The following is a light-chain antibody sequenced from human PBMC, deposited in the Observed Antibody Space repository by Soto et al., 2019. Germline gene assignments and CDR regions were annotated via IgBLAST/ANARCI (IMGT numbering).Light chain of an antibody. Sequence: DIQMPQSPSTLSASVGDGVTITCRASQSIGSWLAWYHQKPGKAPKLLLYKATNLQSGVPSRFSGSGSGTDFSLTISSLQPVDSATYFCQQYNDFQYTLGPGTKLEI. CDR3: QQYNDFQYT. V-gene: IGKV1-5*03. CDR2: KAT. CDR1: QSIGSW. J-gene: IGKJ2*01.